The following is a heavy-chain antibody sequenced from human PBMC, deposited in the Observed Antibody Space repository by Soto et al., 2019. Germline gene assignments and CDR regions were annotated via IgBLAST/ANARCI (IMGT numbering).Heavy chain of an antibody. CDR3: GSSSEGDYYYGMDV. CDR1: GGSISSGGYS. CDR2: IYHSGST. J-gene: IGHJ6*02. D-gene: IGHD6-6*01. V-gene: IGHV4-30-2*01. Sequence: SETLSLTCAVSGGSISSGGYSWSWIRQPPGKGLEWIGYIYHSGSTYYNPSLKSRVTISVDTSKNQFSLKLSSVTAADTAVYYCGSSSEGDYYYGMDVWGQGTTVTVSS.